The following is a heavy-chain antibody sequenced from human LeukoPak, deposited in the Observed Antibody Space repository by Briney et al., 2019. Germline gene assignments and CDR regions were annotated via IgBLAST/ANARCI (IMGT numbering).Heavy chain of an antibody. V-gene: IGHV1-69*05. D-gene: IGHD4/OR15-4a*01. CDR1: GGTFSSYA. CDR2: IIPIFGTA. Sequence: SVKVSCKASGGTFSSYAISWVRQAPGQGLEWMGAIIPIFGTANYAQKFQGRVTITTDESTSTAYMELSSLRSEDTAVYYCARGLTSANYFDYWGQGTLVTVSS. J-gene: IGHJ4*02. CDR3: ARGLTSANYFDY.